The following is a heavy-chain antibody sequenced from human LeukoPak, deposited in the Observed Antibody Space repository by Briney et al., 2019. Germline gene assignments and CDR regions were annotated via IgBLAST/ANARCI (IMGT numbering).Heavy chain of an antibody. CDR2: IIPIFGTA. D-gene: IGHD4-23*01. J-gene: IGHJ4*02. CDR3: ARDRGYGGNPRYFDY. Sequence: SVKVSCKASGGTLSSYAISWVRQAPGQGLEWTGGIIPIFGTANYAQRFQGRVTITADESTSTAYMELSSLRSEDTAVYYCARDRGYGGNPRYFDYWGQGTLVTVSS. V-gene: IGHV1-69*01. CDR1: GGTLSSYA.